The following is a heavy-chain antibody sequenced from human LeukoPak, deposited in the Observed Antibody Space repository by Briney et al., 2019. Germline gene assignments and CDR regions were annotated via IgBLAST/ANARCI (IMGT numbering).Heavy chain of an antibody. D-gene: IGHD3-22*01. J-gene: IGHJ4*02. CDR1: GFTFSGSA. Sequence: GGSLRLSCAASGFTFSGSAMHWVRQASGKGLEWVGRIRSKANSYATAYAASVKGRFTTSRDGSKNTAYLQMNSLKTEDTAVYYCTRPYYYDSSGYRDYWGQGTLVTVSS. CDR2: IRSKANSYAT. V-gene: IGHV3-73*01. CDR3: TRPYYYDSSGYRDY.